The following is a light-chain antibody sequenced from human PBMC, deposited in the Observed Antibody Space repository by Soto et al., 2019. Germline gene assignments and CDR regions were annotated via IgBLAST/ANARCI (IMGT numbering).Light chain of an antibody. V-gene: IGKV3-20*01. CDR3: QQYGSSPLT. CDR1: QSVSSSY. Sequence: EIVLTQSPGTLSLSPGERATLSCRASQSVSSSYLAWYQQKPCQAPRLLIYGASSRATGIPDRFSGSGSGTYFTLTSSRLEAEALAVYDCQQYGSSPLTFGPVTKVDIK. J-gene: IGKJ3*01. CDR2: GAS.